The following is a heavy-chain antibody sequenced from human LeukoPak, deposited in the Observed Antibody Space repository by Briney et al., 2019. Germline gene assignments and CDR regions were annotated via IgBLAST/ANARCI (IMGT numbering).Heavy chain of an antibody. J-gene: IGHJ5*02. CDR1: GFTFSSYA. Sequence: GGSLRLSCAASGFTFSSYAMHLVRQAPGKGLEWVAVISYDGSNKYYADSVKGRFTISRDNSKNTLYLQMNSLRAEDTAVYYCARDLFPRPWGQGTLVTVSS. V-gene: IGHV3-30*04. D-gene: IGHD3-10*02. CDR2: ISYDGSNK. CDR3: ARDLFPRP.